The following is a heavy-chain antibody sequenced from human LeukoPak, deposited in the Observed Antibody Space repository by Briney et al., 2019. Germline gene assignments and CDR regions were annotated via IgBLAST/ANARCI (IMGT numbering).Heavy chain of an antibody. CDR1: GFTFSSYA. V-gene: IGHV3-23*01. D-gene: IGHD1-1*01. CDR2: ISGSGGST. Sequence: GGSLRLSCAASGFTFSSYAMSWVRQAPGKGLEWVSAISGSGGSTYYADSVKGQFTISRDNAKNTLYLQMNSLRAEDTAVYYCARGHNYAFDYWGQGTLVTVSS. J-gene: IGHJ4*02. CDR3: ARGHNYAFDY.